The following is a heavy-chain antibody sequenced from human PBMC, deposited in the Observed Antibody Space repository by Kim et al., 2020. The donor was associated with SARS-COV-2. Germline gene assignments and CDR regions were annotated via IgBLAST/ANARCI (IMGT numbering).Heavy chain of an antibody. Sequence: QKFQGRVTITADESTSTAYMELGSLRSEDTAVYCCARGADSGWYHFPFDYWGQGTLVTVSS. D-gene: IGHD6-19*01. V-gene: IGHV1-69*01. CDR3: ARGADSGWYHFPFDY. J-gene: IGHJ4*02.